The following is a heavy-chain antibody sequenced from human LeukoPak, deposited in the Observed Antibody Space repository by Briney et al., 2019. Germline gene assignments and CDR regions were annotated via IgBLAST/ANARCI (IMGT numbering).Heavy chain of an antibody. CDR3: AKDYSDSRVADVFFEY. V-gene: IGHV3-23*01. CDR2: ITSGFTP. Sequence: SGGSLSLSCAASGLTFSDYAMSWVRQAPGKGLEWVSTITSGFTPHYADPVKGRFTISRDNSKNMFHLQLNSLRAEDTAVYYCAKDYSDSRVADVFFEYWGQGTPVTVSS. J-gene: IGHJ4*02. D-gene: IGHD2-15*01. CDR1: GLTFSDYA.